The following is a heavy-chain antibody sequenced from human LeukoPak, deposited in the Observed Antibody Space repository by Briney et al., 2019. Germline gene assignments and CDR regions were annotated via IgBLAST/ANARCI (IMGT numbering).Heavy chain of an antibody. J-gene: IGHJ4*02. D-gene: IGHD1-26*01. CDR3: ARIRWYSGSYYRLNDY. CDR2: ISAYNGNT. V-gene: IGHV1-18*01. CDR1: GYTFTSYG. Sequence: GASVKVSCKASGYTFTSYGISWVRQAPGQGLEWMGWISAYNGNTNYAQKLQGRVTMTTDTSTSTAYMELRSLRSDDTAVYYCARIRWYSGSYYRLNDYWGQGTLVTVSS.